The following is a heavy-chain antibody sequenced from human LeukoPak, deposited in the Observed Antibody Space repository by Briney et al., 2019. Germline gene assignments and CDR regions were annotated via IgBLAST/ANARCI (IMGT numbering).Heavy chain of an antibody. CDR2: IKQDGSRS. Sequence: PGGSLRLSCAASGFTFSSYWMSWVRQAPGKGLEWVANIKQDGSRSDYVDSVKGRFTISRDKGKNSVYLQMNSLRAEDTAVYFCARDKPNGDSYFPFWGQGTLVTVSS. D-gene: IGHD4-17*01. CDR1: GFTFSSYW. CDR3: ARDKPNGDSYFPF. J-gene: IGHJ4*02. V-gene: IGHV3-7*01.